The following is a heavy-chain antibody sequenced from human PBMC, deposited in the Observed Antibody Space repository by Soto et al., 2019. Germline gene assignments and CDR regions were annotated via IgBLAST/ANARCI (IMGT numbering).Heavy chain of an antibody. Sequence: ASVKVSCKASGYTFTNYGISWVRQAPGQGLEWMGWISAYNGNTNYAQKLQGRVTMTTDTSTSTAYMELRSLISDDTAVYYSASVDDLLGGAYFACWRQGTRVTVSS. D-gene: IGHD3-3*01. J-gene: IGHJ4*02. CDR1: GYTFTNYG. V-gene: IGHV1-18*04. CDR2: ISAYNGNT. CDR3: ASVDDLLGGAYFAC.